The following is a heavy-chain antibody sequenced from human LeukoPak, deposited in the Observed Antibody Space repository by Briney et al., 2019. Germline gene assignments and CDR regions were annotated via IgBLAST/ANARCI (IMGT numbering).Heavy chain of an antibody. CDR1: GGSISSYY. CDR2: IYYSGST. D-gene: IGHD3-16*01. V-gene: IGHV4-59*08. CDR3: ARVRGTPPAAHWFDP. J-gene: IGHJ5*02. Sequence: SETLSLTCTVSGGSISSYYWSWIRQPPGKGLEWIGYIYYSGSTNYNPSLKSRVTISVDTSKNQFSLKLSSVTVADTAVYYCARVRGTPPAAHWFDPWGQGTLVTVSS.